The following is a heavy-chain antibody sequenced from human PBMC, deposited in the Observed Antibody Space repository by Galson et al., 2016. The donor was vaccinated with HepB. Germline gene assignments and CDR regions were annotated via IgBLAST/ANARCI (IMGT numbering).Heavy chain of an antibody. V-gene: IGHV4-39*07. CDR2: MYYSGST. D-gene: IGHD2-2*02. CDR1: GGSISSSSYY. CDR3: SRGGSGYCSSASCYKDY. Sequence: SETLSLTCTVSGGSISSSSYYWGWIRQPPGKGLEWIGSMYYSGSTCYNPSLKSRVTISIDTSKNQFSLKLSSVTAADTAVYYCSRGGSGYCSSASCYKDYWGQGTLVTVSS. J-gene: IGHJ4*02.